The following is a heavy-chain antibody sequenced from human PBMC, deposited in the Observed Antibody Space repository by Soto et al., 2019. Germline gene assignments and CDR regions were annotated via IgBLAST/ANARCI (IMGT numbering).Heavy chain of an antibody. CDR1: GDSISSYY. V-gene: IGHV4-59*01. J-gene: IGHJ4*02. CDR3: ALRSMAVVPEY. Sequence: QVQLQESGPGLVKPSETLSLTCAVSGDSISSYYCMWIRQPPGKGLESIGYLYYGRSANYNPSLKRRVTLSVDTSMNQCSLTLSSMTAADPAVYYCALRSMAVVPEYWGQGTLFTVSS. CDR2: LYYGRSA. D-gene: IGHD3-22*01.